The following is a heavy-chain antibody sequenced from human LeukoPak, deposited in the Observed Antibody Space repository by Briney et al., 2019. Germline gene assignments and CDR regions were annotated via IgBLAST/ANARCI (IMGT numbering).Heavy chain of an antibody. Sequence: ASVKVSCKASGYIFTDYYMHWVRQAPGQELGWMGRINPNSGGTNYAQKFQGRVTMTRDTSISTAYMELSRLRSDDTAVYYCARITGTTDAFDIWGQGTMVTVSS. CDR1: GYIFTDYY. V-gene: IGHV1-2*06. CDR2: INPNSGGT. CDR3: ARITGTTDAFDI. D-gene: IGHD1-14*01. J-gene: IGHJ3*02.